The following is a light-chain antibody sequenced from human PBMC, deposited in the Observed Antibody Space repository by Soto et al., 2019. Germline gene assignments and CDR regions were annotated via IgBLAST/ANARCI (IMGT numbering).Light chain of an antibody. Sequence: EIVMTQSPATLSVSPGERATLSCRASQSVSSNLAWYQQKPGQAPRLLIFGASTRATGIPARFSGGGSGTDFTLTISRLEPEDFAVYYCQQRSNWPTITFGQGTRLEIK. CDR3: QQRSNWPTIT. CDR1: QSVSSN. J-gene: IGKJ5*01. CDR2: GAS. V-gene: IGKV3-15*01.